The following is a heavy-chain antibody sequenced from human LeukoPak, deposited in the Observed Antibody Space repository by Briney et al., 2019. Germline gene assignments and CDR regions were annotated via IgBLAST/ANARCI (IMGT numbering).Heavy chain of an antibody. D-gene: IGHD2-15*01. V-gene: IGHV1-2*02. CDR3: ATVRDIVVGGGPYYFDY. J-gene: IGHJ4*02. CDR2: INPHNGDT. CDR1: GYTFIGYY. Sequence: ASVKVSCKASGYTFIGYYLHWVRQARGQGLEWMGWINPHNGDTNYAQRFQGRITMTRDTSITTANMELNRLKSDDTAVYYCATVRDIVVGGGPYYFDYWGQGTLVTVSS.